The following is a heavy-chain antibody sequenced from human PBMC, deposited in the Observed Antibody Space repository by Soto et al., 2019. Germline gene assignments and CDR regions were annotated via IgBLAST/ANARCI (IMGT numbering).Heavy chain of an antibody. CDR1: GFTLSSYD. CDR2: IGTAGDP. D-gene: IGHD2-2*01. J-gene: IGHJ6*02. Sequence: SLRLSCAASGFTLSSYDMHWVRQATGKGLEWVSAIGTAGDPYYPGSVKGRFTISRENAKNSLYLQMNSLRAGDTAVYYCARGVVPAASYYYYGMDVWGQGTTVTVSS. CDR3: ARGVVPAASYYYYGMDV. V-gene: IGHV3-13*05.